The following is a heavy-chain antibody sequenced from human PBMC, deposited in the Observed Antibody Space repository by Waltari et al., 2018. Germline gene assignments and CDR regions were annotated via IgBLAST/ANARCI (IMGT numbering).Heavy chain of an antibody. J-gene: IGHJ6*03. V-gene: IGHV1-8*01. CDR3: ARAYSSSNYYYYYMDV. CDR2: MNPNSGNT. D-gene: IGHD6-6*01. Sequence: QVQLVQSGAEVKKPGASVKVSCKASGYTFTSYDLNWVRQATGQGLEWMGWMNPNSGNTGYAQKFQGRVTMTRNTSISTAYMELSSLRSEDTAVYYCARAYSSSNYYYYYMDVWGKGTTVTVSS. CDR1: GYTFTSYD.